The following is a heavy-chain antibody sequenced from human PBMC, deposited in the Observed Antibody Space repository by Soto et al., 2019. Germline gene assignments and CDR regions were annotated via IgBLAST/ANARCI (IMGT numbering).Heavy chain of an antibody. Sequence: GGSLRLSCAASGFTFSSYGMHWVRQAPGKGLEWVAVIWYDGSNKYYADSVKGRFTISRDNSKNTLYLQMNSLRAEDTAVYYCARDRYCSGGSCYLHYYYYYGMDVWGQGTTVTVSS. V-gene: IGHV3-33*01. J-gene: IGHJ6*02. CDR2: IWYDGSNK. CDR3: ARDRYCSGGSCYLHYYYYYGMDV. CDR1: GFTFSSYG. D-gene: IGHD2-15*01.